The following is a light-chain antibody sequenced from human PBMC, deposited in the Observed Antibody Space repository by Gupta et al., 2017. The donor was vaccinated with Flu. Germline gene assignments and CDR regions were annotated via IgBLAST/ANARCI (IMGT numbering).Light chain of an antibody. CDR2: DAS. Sequence: EIVLTQSPATLSLSPGERAALSCRASQSISSYLVWYQQKPGQAPRLLIYDASNRATGIPARFSGSGSGTDFTLTISSLEPEDFAVYCCQQRDNWPLAFGGGTKVEIK. J-gene: IGKJ4*01. V-gene: IGKV3-11*01. CDR1: QSISSY. CDR3: QQRDNWPLA.